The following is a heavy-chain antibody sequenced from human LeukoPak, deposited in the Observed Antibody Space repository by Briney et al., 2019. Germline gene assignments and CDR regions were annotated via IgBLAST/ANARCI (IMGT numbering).Heavy chain of an antibody. J-gene: IGHJ4*02. D-gene: IGHD4-23*01. Sequence: SETLSLTCIVSGGSISSDGYYWTWIRQHPGKGLEWIGYIYYSGSSYYNPSLKSRVTISVDTSENQFSLKLSSVTAADTVVYYCARARNSGLDFWGQGTLVTVSS. V-gene: IGHV4-31*03. CDR3: ARARNSGLDF. CDR2: IYYSGSS. CDR1: GGSISSDGYY.